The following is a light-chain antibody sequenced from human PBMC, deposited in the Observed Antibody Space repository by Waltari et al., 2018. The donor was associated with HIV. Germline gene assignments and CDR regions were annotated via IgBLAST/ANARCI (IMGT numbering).Light chain of an antibody. CDR3: ATWDDSLNGVL. CDR2: RDS. J-gene: IGLJ2*01. V-gene: IGLV1-47*01. CDR1: NSNVGSNY. Sequence: QSVLTQPRSASEIPGQRVTISCTGGNSNVGSNYVYWYQQVPGTAPKLLVYRDSQRQSGVPDRFTGSKSGTSASLAISGLRSEDEADYYCATWDDSLNGVLFGGGTKLTVL.